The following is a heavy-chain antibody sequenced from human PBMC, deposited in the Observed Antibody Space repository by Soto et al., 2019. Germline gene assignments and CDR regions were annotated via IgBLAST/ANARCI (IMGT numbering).Heavy chain of an antibody. V-gene: IGHV1-69*13. CDR2: IIPIFGTA. Sequence: VASVKVSCKASGGTFSSYAISWVRQAPGQGLEWMGGIIPIFGTANYAQKFQGRVTITADESTSTAYMELSSLRSEDTAVYYCARDPIGSGYFDYWGQGTLVTVSS. CDR1: GGTFSSYA. J-gene: IGHJ4*02. CDR3: ARDPIGSGYFDY.